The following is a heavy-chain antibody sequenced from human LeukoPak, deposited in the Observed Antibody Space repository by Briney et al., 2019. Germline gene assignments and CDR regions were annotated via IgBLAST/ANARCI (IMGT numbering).Heavy chain of an antibody. V-gene: IGHV3-33*01. CDR1: GFTFRNHG. J-gene: IGHJ4*02. Sequence: PGRSLRLSCAASGFTFRNHGMHWVRQAPDKGLEWVAVIWHDGSNKYYGGSVKGRFTISRDNPKNMLYLQINSLRAEDTAVYFCVRDRSARYLDYWGQGTLVTVSS. CDR2: IWHDGSNK. CDR3: VRDRSARYLDY.